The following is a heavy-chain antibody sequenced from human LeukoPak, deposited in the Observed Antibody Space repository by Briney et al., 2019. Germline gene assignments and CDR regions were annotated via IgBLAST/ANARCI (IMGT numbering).Heavy chain of an antibody. Sequence: ASVKVSCKASGYILSSYNMHWVRQAPGQGLEWLGIIDPSGGDTKYAQKFQGRVTLTRDKSTSTVYMELSSLTSDDTAVYYCARTYCAEDCSIRYFDYWGQGTLVTVSS. J-gene: IGHJ4*02. CDR2: IDPSGGDT. V-gene: IGHV1-46*01. D-gene: IGHD2-21*02. CDR3: ARTYCAEDCSIRYFDY. CDR1: GYILSSYN.